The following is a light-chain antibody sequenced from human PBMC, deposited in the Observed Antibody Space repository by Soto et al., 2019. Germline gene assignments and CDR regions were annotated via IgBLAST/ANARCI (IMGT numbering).Light chain of an antibody. J-gene: IGLJ2*01. CDR1: SSDVGGYNY. Sequence: QSALTQPRSVSGSPGQSVTISCTGTSSDVGGYNYVSWYQQHPGKAPKLMIYDVSKRPSGVPDRFSGSKSGNTASLTISGLQAEDEADYYCCSYAGFSSVIFGGGTKLTVL. CDR3: CSYAGFSSVI. CDR2: DVS. V-gene: IGLV2-11*01.